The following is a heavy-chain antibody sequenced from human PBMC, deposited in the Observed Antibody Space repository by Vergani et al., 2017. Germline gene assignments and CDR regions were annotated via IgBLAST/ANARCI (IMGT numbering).Heavy chain of an antibody. CDR3: AKGNGDILTGWFDY. V-gene: IGHV3-30*18. J-gene: IGHJ4*02. CDR1: GFTFSSYG. D-gene: IGHD3-9*01. CDR2: ISYDGSNK. Sequence: VQLVESGGGVVQPGRSLRLSCAASGFTFSSYGMHWVRQAPGKGLEWVAVISYDGSNKYYANSVKGRFTISRDNSKNTLYLQMNSLRAEDTAVYYCAKGNGDILTGWFDYWGQGTLVTVSS.